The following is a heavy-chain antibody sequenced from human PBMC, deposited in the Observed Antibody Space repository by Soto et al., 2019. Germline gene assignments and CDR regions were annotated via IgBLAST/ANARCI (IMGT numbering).Heavy chain of an antibody. V-gene: IGHV3-74*01. J-gene: IGHJ3*01. Sequence: EVQLVESGGGLVQPGESLRLSCAASGFTFDYYWMHWVRQAPGKGLVWVSRVHSDGTTTTYADSVKGRFTISRDNARNTVYLQMSSLRAEDTAIYHCARGDRGGFGLWGHGTVVTVSS. D-gene: IGHD3-10*01. CDR1: GFTFDYYW. CDR3: ARGDRGGFGL. CDR2: VHSDGTTT.